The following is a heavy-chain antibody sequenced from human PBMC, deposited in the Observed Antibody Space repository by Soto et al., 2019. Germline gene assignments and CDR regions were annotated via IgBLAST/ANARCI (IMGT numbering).Heavy chain of an antibody. J-gene: IGHJ4*02. CDR2: IKSKTDGGTA. D-gene: IGHD3-16*01. Sequence: EVQLVESGGGLVKPGGSLRLSCAASGFIFSNAWMSWVRQAPGKGLEWVGRIKSKTDGGTADYAAPVKGRLTISRDESKKTLYLQMNSLKTEDTAVYCCTTESGYLGGTLDYWGQGTLVTVSS. V-gene: IGHV3-15*01. CDR3: TTESGYLGGTLDY. CDR1: GFIFSNAW.